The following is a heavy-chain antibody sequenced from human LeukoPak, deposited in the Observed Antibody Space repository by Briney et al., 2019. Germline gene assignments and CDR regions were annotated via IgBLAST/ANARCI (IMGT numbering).Heavy chain of an antibody. J-gene: IGHJ3*02. D-gene: IGHD4-23*01. CDR1: GGSNSSYY. Sequence: SETLSLTCTVSGGSNSSYYWSWIRQPPGKGLEWIGYIYYSGSTNYNPSLKSRVTISVDTSNNQFSLKLSSVTAADTAVYYCARFYGGNPPDAFDIWGQGTMVTVSS. V-gene: IGHV4-59*01. CDR3: ARFYGGNPPDAFDI. CDR2: IYYSGST.